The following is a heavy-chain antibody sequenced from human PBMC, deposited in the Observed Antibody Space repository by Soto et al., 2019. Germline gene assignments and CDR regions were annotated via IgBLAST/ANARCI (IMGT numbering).Heavy chain of an antibody. CDR3: ARDVCSSTSCYYFDY. D-gene: IGHD2-2*01. CDR2: INPNSGGT. Sequence: GASVKVSCKASGYTFTGYYMHWVRQAPGQGLEWMGWINPNSGGTNYAQKFQGWVTMTRDTSISTAYMELSRLRSDDTAVYYCARDVCSSTSCYYFDYWGQGTLVTVSS. CDR1: GYTFTGYY. J-gene: IGHJ4*02. V-gene: IGHV1-2*04.